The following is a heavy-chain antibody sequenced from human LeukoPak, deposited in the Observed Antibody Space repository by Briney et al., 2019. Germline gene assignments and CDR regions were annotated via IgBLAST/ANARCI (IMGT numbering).Heavy chain of an antibody. J-gene: IGHJ4*02. Sequence: SETLSLTCTVSSGSISTSNYYWGWIRQPPGKGLEWIGFIYSSGSTNYNPSLKSRVTISVDTSKNQFSLKLSSVTAADTAVYYCARGYSSSWSSSYTGNYFDYWGQGTLVTVSS. CDR2: IYSSGST. D-gene: IGHD6-13*01. CDR1: SGSISTSNYY. V-gene: IGHV4-61*05. CDR3: ARGYSSSWSSSYTGNYFDY.